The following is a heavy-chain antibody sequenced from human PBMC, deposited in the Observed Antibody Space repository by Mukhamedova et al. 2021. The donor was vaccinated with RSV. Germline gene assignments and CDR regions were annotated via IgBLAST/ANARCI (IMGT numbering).Heavy chain of an antibody. CDR3: ARGDRADY. CDR2: INHSGST. V-gene: IGHV4-34*01. Sequence: WIGEINHSGSTNYNPSLKSRVTISVDTSKNQFSMKLSSVTAADTAVYYCARGDRADYWGQGTRVTVSS. J-gene: IGHJ4*02. D-gene: IGHD2-15*01.